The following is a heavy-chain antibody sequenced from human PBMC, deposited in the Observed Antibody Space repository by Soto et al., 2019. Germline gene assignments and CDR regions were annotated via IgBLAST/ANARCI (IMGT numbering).Heavy chain of an antibody. Sequence: QVQLVQSGAEVKKPGASVKVSCKASGYTFTSYYMHWVRQAPGQGLEWMGLINPSGGSTSYAQKFQGRVTMTRDTSTSTVYMELSSLRSEDRAVYYCARAVDDILTGYHISTGVVNWFDPWGQGTLVTVSS. D-gene: IGHD3-9*01. CDR2: INPSGGST. J-gene: IGHJ5*02. CDR3: ARAVDDILTGYHISTGVVNWFDP. V-gene: IGHV1-46*01. CDR1: GYTFTSYY.